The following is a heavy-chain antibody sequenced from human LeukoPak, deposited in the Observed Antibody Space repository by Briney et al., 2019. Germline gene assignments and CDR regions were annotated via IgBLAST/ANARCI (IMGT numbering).Heavy chain of an antibody. J-gene: IGHJ4*02. D-gene: IGHD6-19*01. CDR3: ARGHPYSSGWFGYFDY. CDR1: GGTFSSYA. Sequence: SVKVSCKASGGTFSSYAISWVRQAPGQGLEWMGGIIPIFGTANYAQKFQGRVTITADKSTSTAYMELSSLRSEDTAVYYCARGHPYSSGWFGYFDYWGQGTLVTVSS. V-gene: IGHV1-69*06. CDR2: IIPIFGTA.